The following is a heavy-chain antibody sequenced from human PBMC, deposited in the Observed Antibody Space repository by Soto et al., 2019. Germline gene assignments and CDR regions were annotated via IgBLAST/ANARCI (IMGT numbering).Heavy chain of an antibody. CDR2: IYYTGST. D-gene: IGHD5-18*01. J-gene: IGHJ6*02. V-gene: IGHV4-30-4*01. CDR3: ARVSGHNTGYYSVYFMDA. CDR1: GCSISSGDYY. Sequence: SETRSLTCNVSGCSISSGDYYWTWIRQSPGKGLEWIGYIYYTGSTFYSPSLKSRVTISLDTSENHFSLDMNSVTAADTAVYFCARVSGHNTGYYSVYFMDAWGQGTTVS.